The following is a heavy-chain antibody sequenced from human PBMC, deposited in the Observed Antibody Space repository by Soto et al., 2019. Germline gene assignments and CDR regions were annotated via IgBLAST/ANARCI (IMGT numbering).Heavy chain of an antibody. Sequence: PSETLSLTCTVSGGSISSGTSYWSWIRQRPGKGLEWIGYIFYSGSFYYTPSLRGRVMILADTSKNQFTLRLSSVTAADTAVYYCSIVPDFYLISRATRLYFFDLWGQGTLVTVSS. D-gene: IGHD1-26*01. CDR3: SIVPDFYLISRATRLYFFDL. J-gene: IGHJ4*02. V-gene: IGHV4-31*03. CDR2: IFYSGSF. CDR1: GGSISSGTSY.